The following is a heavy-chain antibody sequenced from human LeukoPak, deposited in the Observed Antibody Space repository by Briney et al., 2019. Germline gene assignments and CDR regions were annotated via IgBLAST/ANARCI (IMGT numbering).Heavy chain of an antibody. CDR1: GYTFTGYY. CDR3: ARAGSEIVVVPAAIRAVGGNWFDP. Sequence: GASVKVSCKASGYTFTGYYMHWVRQAPGQGLEWMGWINPNSGGTNYAQKFQGRVTMTRDTSISTAYMELSRLRSDDTAVYYCARAGSEIVVVPAAIRAVGGNWFDPWGQGTLVTVSS. D-gene: IGHD2-2*01. V-gene: IGHV1-2*02. J-gene: IGHJ5*02. CDR2: INPNSGGT.